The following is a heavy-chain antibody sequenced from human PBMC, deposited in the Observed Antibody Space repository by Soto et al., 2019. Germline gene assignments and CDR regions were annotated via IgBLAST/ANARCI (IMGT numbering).Heavy chain of an antibody. CDR1: GFTFTSFA. CDR2: ISADGAGT. J-gene: IGHJ6*02. CDR3: AKPLRGMDV. V-gene: IGHV3-23*01. Sequence: GGSLRLSCAASGFTFTSFAMSWVRQAPGKGLEWVSAISADGAGTYYADSVKGRFTISRDNSKNTLYLQMNDLRADDTALYYCAKPLRGMDVWGQGTTVTV.